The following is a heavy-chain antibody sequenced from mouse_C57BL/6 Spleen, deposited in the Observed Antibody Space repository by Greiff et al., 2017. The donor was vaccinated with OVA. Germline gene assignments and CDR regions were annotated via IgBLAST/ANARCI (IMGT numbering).Heavy chain of an antibody. V-gene: IGHV5-9-1*02. CDR1: GFTFSSYA. J-gene: IGHJ1*03. Sequence: EVKLVESGEGLVKPGGSLKLSCAASGFTFSSYAMSWVRQTPEKRLEWVAYISSGGDYIYYADTVKGRFTISRDNARNTLYLQMSSLKYEDTAMYYCTKIYYDYGGYFDVWGTGTTGTVSS. D-gene: IGHD2-4*01. CDR3: TKIYYDYGGYFDV. CDR2: ISSGGDYI.